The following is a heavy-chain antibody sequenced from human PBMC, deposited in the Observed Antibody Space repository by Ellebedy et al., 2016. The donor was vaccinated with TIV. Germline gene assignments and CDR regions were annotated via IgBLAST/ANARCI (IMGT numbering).Heavy chain of an antibody. CDR1: GFTFSSYS. V-gene: IGHV3-48*01. Sequence: GGSLRLXCAASGFTFSSYSMNWVRQAPGKGLEWVSYISSSSSTIYYADSVKGRFTISRDNAKNSLYLQMNSLRAEDTAVYYCARDMDRAVAGTYGTDYWGQGTLVTVSS. CDR3: ARDMDRAVAGTYGTDY. CDR2: ISSSSSTI. J-gene: IGHJ4*02. D-gene: IGHD6-19*01.